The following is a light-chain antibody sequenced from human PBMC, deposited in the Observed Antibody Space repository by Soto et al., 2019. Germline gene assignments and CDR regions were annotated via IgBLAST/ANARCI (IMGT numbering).Light chain of an antibody. V-gene: IGLV2-8*01. J-gene: IGLJ1*01. CDR3: SSYAGTAYV. Sequence: QSALTQPPSASGSPGQSVTISCTGTSSGVGGYNYVSWYQQHPGKVPKLMIYEVTKRPSGVPDRFSGSKSGNTASPTVSGLQTEDEADYYCSSYAGTAYVFGTGTKVTVL. CDR2: EVT. CDR1: SSGVGGYNY.